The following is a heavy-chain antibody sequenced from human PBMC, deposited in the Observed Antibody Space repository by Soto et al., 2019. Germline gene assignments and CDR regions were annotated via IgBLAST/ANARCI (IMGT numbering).Heavy chain of an antibody. V-gene: IGHV2-5*02. CDR3: AHSVVAGLGYYFDY. CDR2: IYWDDDK. J-gene: IGHJ4*02. Sequence: QITLKESGPTLVKPPQTLTLPCTFSGFSLSSTRVAVGWIRQPPGKALEWLALIYWDDDKRYSPFLKSRLTITKETSKNQVVLTMTNMDPVDTDTYYCAHSVVAGLGYYFDYWGQGTLVTVSS. CDR1: GFSLSSTRVA. D-gene: IGHD6-19*01.